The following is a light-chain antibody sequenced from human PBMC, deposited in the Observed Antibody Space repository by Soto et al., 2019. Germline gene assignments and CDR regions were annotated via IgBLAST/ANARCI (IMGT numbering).Light chain of an antibody. CDR3: AAWDDSLNVV. Sequence: QSVLTQPPSASGTPGQTVTISCSGSSSNIGSNTVNWYQQLPGTAPKLLIYSNNQRPSGVPDRFSGSKSGTSASLAISGLQSEDEADYYCAAWDDSLNVVFGGGTKLTVL. V-gene: IGLV1-44*01. J-gene: IGLJ2*01. CDR1: SSNIGSNT. CDR2: SNN.